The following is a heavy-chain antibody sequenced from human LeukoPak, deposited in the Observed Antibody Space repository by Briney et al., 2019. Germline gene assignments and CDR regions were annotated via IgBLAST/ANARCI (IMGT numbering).Heavy chain of an antibody. J-gene: IGHJ4*02. CDR3: ARDLDYGSGSYNGDC. Sequence: ASVKVSCKASGYTFTGYYMHWVRQAPGQGLEWMGWINPNSGGTNYAQKFQGRVTMTRATSISTAYMELSSLRSDDTALYYCARDLDYGSGSYNGDCWGQGTQVTVSS. V-gene: IGHV1-2*02. CDR1: GYTFTGYY. CDR2: INPNSGGT. D-gene: IGHD3-10*01.